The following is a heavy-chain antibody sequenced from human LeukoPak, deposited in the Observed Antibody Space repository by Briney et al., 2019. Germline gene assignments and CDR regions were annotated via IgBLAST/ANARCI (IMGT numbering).Heavy chain of an antibody. CDR2: ISSSSSYI. D-gene: IGHD6-19*01. V-gene: IGHV3-21*05. CDR1: GFTFSSYE. Sequence: PGGSLRLSCAASGFTFSSYEMNWVRQAPGKGLEWVSYISSSSSYIYYADSVKGRFTISRHNAKNSLYLQMNSLRAEDTAVYYCARVNSDTSGWHILADYWGQGTLVTVSS. CDR3: ARVNSDTSGWHILADY. J-gene: IGHJ4*02.